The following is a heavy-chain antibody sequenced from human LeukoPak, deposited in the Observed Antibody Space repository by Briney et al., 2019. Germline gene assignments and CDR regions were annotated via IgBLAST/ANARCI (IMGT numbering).Heavy chain of an antibody. Sequence: SETLSLTCTVSGGSISSSSYYWGWIRQPPGKGLEWIGSIYYSGSTYYNPSLKSRVTISVDTSKNQFSLKTRSVTAADTAVYYCAKMTGSYSHPFDYWGQGTLVTVSS. D-gene: IGHD1-26*01. CDR2: IYYSGST. J-gene: IGHJ4*02. CDR1: GGSISSSSYY. V-gene: IGHV4-39*01. CDR3: AKMTGSYSHPFDY.